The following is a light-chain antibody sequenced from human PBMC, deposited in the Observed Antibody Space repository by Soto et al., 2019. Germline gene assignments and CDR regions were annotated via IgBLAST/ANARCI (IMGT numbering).Light chain of an antibody. CDR3: QQRSNWPPFT. Sequence: EIVMTQAPATPSFSAGERATLSCRASQSVSSNLAWYQQKPGQAPRLLIYGASTRATGIPDRFTGSGSGTDFTLTISSLEPEDFAVYYCQQRSNWPPFTFGQGTRLEIK. CDR1: QSVSSN. CDR2: GAS. V-gene: IGKV3-11*01. J-gene: IGKJ5*01.